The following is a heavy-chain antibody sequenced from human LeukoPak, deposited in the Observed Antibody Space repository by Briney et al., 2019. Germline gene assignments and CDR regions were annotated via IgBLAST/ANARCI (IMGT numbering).Heavy chain of an antibody. CDR3: ARGRRGMVRGVPTSPFDY. CDR1: GGSISSGSYY. J-gene: IGHJ4*02. Sequence: SETLSLTCTVSGGSISSGSYYWSWIRQPAGKGLEWIGRIYTSGSTNYNLSLKSRVTISVDTSKNQFSLKLSSVTAADTAVYYCARGRRGMVRGVPTSPFDYWGQGTLVTVSS. CDR2: IYTSGST. D-gene: IGHD3-10*01. V-gene: IGHV4-61*02.